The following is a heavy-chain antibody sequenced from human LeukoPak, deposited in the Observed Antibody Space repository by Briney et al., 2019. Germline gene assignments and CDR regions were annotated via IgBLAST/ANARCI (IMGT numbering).Heavy chain of an antibody. CDR2: NYTSGST. J-gene: IGHJ6*03. Sequence: SETLSLTCTVSGGSISSYYWSWIRQPPGKGLEWIGYNYTSGSTNYNPSLKSRVTISVDTSKNQFSLKLSSVTAADTAVYYCARQGYNWNDRPYYYYMDVWGKGTTVTVSS. CDR3: ARQGYNWNDRPYYYYMDV. CDR1: GGSISSYY. D-gene: IGHD1-1*01. V-gene: IGHV4-4*09.